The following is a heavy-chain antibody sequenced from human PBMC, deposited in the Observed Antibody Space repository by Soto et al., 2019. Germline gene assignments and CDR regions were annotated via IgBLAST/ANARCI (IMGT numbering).Heavy chain of an antibody. J-gene: IGHJ6*02. CDR3: ARKSQWLVGVYYYYGMDV. Sequence: SETLSLTCTVSGGSIRSGDNYWSWIRQTPGKGLEWIGEIYHSGSTNYNPSLKSRVTISVDKSKNQFSLKLSSVTAADTAVYYCARKSQWLVGVYYYYGMDVWGQGTTVTVSS. D-gene: IGHD6-19*01. CDR2: IYHSGST. CDR1: GGSIRSGDNY. V-gene: IGHV4-4*02.